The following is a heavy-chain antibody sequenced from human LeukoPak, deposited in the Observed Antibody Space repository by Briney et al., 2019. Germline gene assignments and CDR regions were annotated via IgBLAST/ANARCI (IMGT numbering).Heavy chain of an antibody. CDR3: ARRLLYFGDPDY. D-gene: IGHD3-10*01. Sequence: PSQTLSLTCAVYGGSFSGYYWNWISQPPGRGLEWTGEINHRGSTTYNPSLESRVTISVDTSKNQFSLRLSSVTAADTAVYYCARRLLYFGDPDYWGQGTLVTVSS. V-gene: IGHV4-34*01. CDR2: INHRGST. J-gene: IGHJ4*02. CDR1: GGSFSGYY.